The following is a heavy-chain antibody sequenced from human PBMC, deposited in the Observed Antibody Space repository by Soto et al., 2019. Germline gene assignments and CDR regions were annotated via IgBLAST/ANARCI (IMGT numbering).Heavy chain of an antibody. CDR2: MNPNNGNT. D-gene: IGHD6-25*01. CDR1: GYTFTSYD. V-gene: IGHV1-8*02. CDR3: ARGVGSIDY. J-gene: IGHJ4*02. Sequence: QVQLVQSGAEVKKPGASVKVSCKASGYTFTSYDINWVRQAPGQGLEWMGWMNPNNGNTGYAQKFQGRVTMTNNTSMSTGYMELGSLRSEGTAVYYCARGVGSIDYWGQGTLVTVSS.